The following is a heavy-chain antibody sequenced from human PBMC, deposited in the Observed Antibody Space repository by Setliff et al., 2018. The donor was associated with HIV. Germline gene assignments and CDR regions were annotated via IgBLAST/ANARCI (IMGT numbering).Heavy chain of an antibody. CDR3: ARDMTYYYDTSGSLGWFDP. CDR2: MHYSGTT. V-gene: IGHV4-39*07. J-gene: IGHJ5*02. Sequence: SETLSLTCTVSGGSISSSSYFWGWIRQSPGRGLEWIGTMHYSGTTYYNLSLKSRVTISVDTSKNQFSLKLRSVTAADTAIYYCARDMTYYYDTSGSLGWFDPWGQGTLVPVS. D-gene: IGHD3-22*01. CDR1: GGSISSSSYF.